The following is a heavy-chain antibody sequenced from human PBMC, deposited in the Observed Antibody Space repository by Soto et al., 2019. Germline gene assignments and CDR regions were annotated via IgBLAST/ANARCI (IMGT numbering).Heavy chain of an antibody. J-gene: IGHJ6*02. D-gene: IGHD2-21*01. Sequence: EASVKVSCKASGGTFNDYAFSWVRQAPGQGLEWMGGIIPIFGATNYAQLFQGRLTITADESTRTLYMELGSLRSDDTAVYYCAIEHSYHHYAMDVWGQGTTVTVSS. CDR2: IIPIFGAT. V-gene: IGHV1-69*13. CDR3: AIEHSYHHYAMDV. CDR1: GGTFNDYA.